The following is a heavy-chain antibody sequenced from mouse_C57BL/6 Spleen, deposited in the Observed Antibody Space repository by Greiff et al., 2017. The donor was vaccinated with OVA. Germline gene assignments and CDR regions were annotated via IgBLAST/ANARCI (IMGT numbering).Heavy chain of an antibody. D-gene: IGHD2-4*01. CDR3: TGRGLRSYFDY. CDR2: IRLKSDNYAT. V-gene: IGHV6-3*01. CDR1: GFTFSNYW. Sequence: EVKLQESGGGLVQPGGSMKLSCVASGFTFSNYWMNWVRQSPEKGLEWVAQIRLKSDNYATHYAESVKGRFTISRDDSKSSVYLQMNNLRAEDTGIYYCTGRGLRSYFDYWGQGTTLTVSS. J-gene: IGHJ2*01.